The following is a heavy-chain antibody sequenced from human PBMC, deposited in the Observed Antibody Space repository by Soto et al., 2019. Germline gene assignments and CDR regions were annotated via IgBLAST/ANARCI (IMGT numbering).Heavy chain of an antibody. CDR1: GFTFSSNG. J-gene: IGHJ4*02. D-gene: IGHD1-26*01. CDR2: IRSDGDTT. Sequence: EVQVLESGGGLVQPGGSLRLSCAASGFTFSSNGMNWVRKAPGKGLEWVSGIRSDGDTTYNADSVKGRFTVSRNTSKNTVYLQMNSLRVEDTAIYYCAKGKGVGATPDGANCCGQGTLVTVSS. CDR3: AKGKGVGATPDGANC. V-gene: IGHV3-23*01.